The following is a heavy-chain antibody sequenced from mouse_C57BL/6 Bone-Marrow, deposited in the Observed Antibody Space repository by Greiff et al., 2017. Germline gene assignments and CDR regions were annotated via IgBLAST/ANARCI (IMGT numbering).Heavy chain of an antibody. Sequence: VLLQQSGPELVKPGASVKISCKASGYSFTGYYMNWVKQSPEKSLEWIGEINPSTGGTTYNQKFTAKATLTVDKSSSTAYMQLKSLTSEDSAVYYCARDRAMDYWGQGTSVTVSS. CDR1: GYSFTGYY. CDR3: ARDRAMDY. V-gene: IGHV1-42*01. CDR2: INPSTGGT. J-gene: IGHJ4*01.